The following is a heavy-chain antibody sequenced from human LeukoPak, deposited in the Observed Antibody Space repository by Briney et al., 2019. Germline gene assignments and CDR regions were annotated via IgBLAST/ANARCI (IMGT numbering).Heavy chain of an antibody. CDR1: VFTFSTVA. V-gene: IGHV3-9*03. J-gene: IGHJ3*02. CDR2: ISWNSGSI. CDR3: AKDFDSSGYYFAFDI. D-gene: IGHD3-22*01. Sequence: GGSLRLSCAASVFTFSTVAMIWVRQPPGKGREWVSGISWNSGSIGYADSVKGRFTISRDNAKNSLYLQMNSLRAEDMALYYCAKDFDSSGYYFAFDIWGQGTMVTVSS.